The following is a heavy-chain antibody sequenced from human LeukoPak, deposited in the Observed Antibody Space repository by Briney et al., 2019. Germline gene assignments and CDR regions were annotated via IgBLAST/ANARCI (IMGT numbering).Heavy chain of an antibody. CDR3: ATPRGSRNYVDAFDI. V-gene: IGHV3-48*02. D-gene: IGHD1-26*01. Sequence: GGSLSLSCAASGFPFSSSTMNWVRQAPGKGLEWISYVSGTSTTIYCADSVKGRLTISRDNAKNSLYLQMNSLSDEDTAVYYCATPRGSRNYVDAFDIWGQGTMVIVSS. CDR2: VSGTSTTI. J-gene: IGHJ3*02. CDR1: GFPFSSST.